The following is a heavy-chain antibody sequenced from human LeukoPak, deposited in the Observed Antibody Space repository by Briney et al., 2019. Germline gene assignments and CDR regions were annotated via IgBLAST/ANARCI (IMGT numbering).Heavy chain of an antibody. CDR1: GGSISSYY. CDR3: ARDQGWPFHFDC. D-gene: IGHD6-19*01. V-gene: IGHV4-4*07. J-gene: IGHJ4*02. CDR2: IYTSGDT. Sequence: SETLSLTCTVSGGSISSYYWSWVRQPAGKGLEWIGRIYTSGDTTYNPSLKSRVTMSVDTSKNQFSLKLTSVTAADTAVYYCARDQGWPFHFDCWGQGALVIVSS.